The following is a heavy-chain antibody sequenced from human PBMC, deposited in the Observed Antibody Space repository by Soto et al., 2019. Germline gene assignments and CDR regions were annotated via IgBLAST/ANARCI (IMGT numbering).Heavy chain of an antibody. CDR1: GDSVSSNDAV. CDR2: TYYRSIWHT. J-gene: IGHJ5*02. V-gene: IGHV6-1*01. CDR3: ARLVGNSWLDH. D-gene: IGHD6-6*01. Sequence: QVQLQQSGPGLVKPSQTLSLTCAISGDSVSSNDAVWNWIRQSPSRGLEWLGRTYYRSIWHTEYAVSVKGRMTINPDASKKQFSLQLNSVTPEDTAMYYCARLVGNSWLDHWGQGTLVTVSA.